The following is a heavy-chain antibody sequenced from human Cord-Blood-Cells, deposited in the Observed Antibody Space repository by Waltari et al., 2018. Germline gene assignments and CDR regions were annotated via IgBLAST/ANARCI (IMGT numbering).Heavy chain of an antibody. J-gene: IGHJ6*02. CDR3: ARDSSSSWYYYYYVMDV. CDR1: GFTFSSYR. D-gene: IGHD6-13*01. Sequence: EVQLVESGGGVVKPGGSLRLSCAASGFTFSSYRMNWARQAPGKGLEWVSSISSSSRYIYYADSVKGRFTISRDNAKNSLYLQMNSLRAEDTAVYYCARDSSSSWYYYYYVMDVWGQGTTVTVSS. V-gene: IGHV3-21*01. CDR2: ISSSSRYI.